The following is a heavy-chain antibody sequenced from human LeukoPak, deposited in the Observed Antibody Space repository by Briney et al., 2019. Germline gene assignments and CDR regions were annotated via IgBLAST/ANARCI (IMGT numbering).Heavy chain of an antibody. CDR2: IYSDDDK. Sequence: SGPTLVTPTHTLTLTCTSSGFSFTTSGGSVGWIRQPPGKALASPAPIYSDDDKRYSPSLKSRLTIAHDTPKTPLVLPMTNIDTVDTATYCWANTAYFYDSRGYPRSFDIWGEGRMVTVSS. D-gene: IGHD3-22*01. J-gene: IGHJ3*02. V-gene: IGHV2-5*02. CDR1: GFSFTTSGGS. CDR3: ANTAYFYDSRGYPRSFDI.